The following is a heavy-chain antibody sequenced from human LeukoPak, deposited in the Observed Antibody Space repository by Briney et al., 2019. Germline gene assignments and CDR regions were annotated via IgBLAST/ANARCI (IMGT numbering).Heavy chain of an antibody. CDR1: GFTFSNYA. V-gene: IGHV3-30-3*01. Sequence: GGSLRLSCAASGFTFSNYAMHWVRQAPGKGLEWVAVISYDSVYKYYADSVKGRFTISRDNSKNTLYLQMNSLRVEDTALYYRATGDAMTTTPFRFYFDLWGRGTLVTVSS. CDR3: ATGDAMTTTPFRFYFDL. J-gene: IGHJ2*01. D-gene: IGHD4-17*01. CDR2: ISYDSVYK.